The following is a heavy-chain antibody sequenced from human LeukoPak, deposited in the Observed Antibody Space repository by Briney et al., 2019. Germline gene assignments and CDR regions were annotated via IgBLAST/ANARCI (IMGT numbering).Heavy chain of an antibody. V-gene: IGHV3-30*18. J-gene: IGHJ4*02. Sequence: GGSLRLSRAASGFTFSSHGMHWVRQAPGKGLEWVAVISYDGSNKYYADSVKGRFTISRDNSKNTLYLQMNSLRAEDTAVYYCAKYGGSGWYSYFDYWGQGTLVTVSS. D-gene: IGHD6-19*01. CDR2: ISYDGSNK. CDR1: GFTFSSHG. CDR3: AKYGGSGWYSYFDY.